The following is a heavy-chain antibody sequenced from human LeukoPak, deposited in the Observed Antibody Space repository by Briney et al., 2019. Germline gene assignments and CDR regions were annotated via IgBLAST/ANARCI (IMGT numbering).Heavy chain of an antibody. J-gene: IGHJ4*02. Sequence: GGSLRLSCAASGFTFSSYSMNWVRQAPGKGLEWVSSISSRSGYIYYADSVKGRFTISRDNAKNSLYLQMNSLRAEDTALYYCARDSGLEGTFDYWGQGTLVTVSS. CDR1: GFTFSSYS. V-gene: IGHV3-21*04. D-gene: IGHD1-1*01. CDR3: ARDSGLEGTFDY. CDR2: ISSRSGYI.